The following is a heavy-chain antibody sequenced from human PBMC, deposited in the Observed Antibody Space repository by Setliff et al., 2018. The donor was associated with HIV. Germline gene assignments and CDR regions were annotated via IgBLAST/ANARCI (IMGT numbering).Heavy chain of an antibody. CDR1: GGSVSGYY. D-gene: IGHD6-19*01. Sequence: PSETLSLTCAVFGGSVSGYYWTWIRQSPGKGLEWIGDINQSGSTNYNPSLKSRVTISVDTSKTQFSLKLSSVIAADTAVYYCTTSTVAGLFDYWDQGAPVTVSS. CDR3: TTSTVAGLFDY. J-gene: IGHJ4*02. V-gene: IGHV4-34*01. CDR2: INQSGST.